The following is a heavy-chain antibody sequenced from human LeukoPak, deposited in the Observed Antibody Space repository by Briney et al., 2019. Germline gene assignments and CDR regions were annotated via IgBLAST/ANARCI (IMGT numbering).Heavy chain of an antibody. J-gene: IGHJ3*02. D-gene: IGHD3-22*01. V-gene: IGHV3-9*01. CDR1: GFTFDDHA. CDR2: INWDGSRI. CDR3: ARASYYYDTSGLGAFDI. Sequence: GRSLRLSCAASGFTFDDHAMYWVRQAPGKGLEWVSGINWDGSRIGYADAVKGRFTISRDSAKNSLYLQMNSLRTEDTALYYCARASYYYDTSGLGAFDIWGQGTLVTVSS.